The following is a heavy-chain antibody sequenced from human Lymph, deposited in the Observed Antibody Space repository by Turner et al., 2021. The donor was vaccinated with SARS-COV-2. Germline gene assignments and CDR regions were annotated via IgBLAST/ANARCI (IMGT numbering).Heavy chain of an antibody. D-gene: IGHD1-26*01. CDR3: ARRHSGNYDAFDI. CDR2: IIPILGIA. V-gene: IGHV1-69*10. CDR1: GGTFSTYV. J-gene: IGHJ3*02. Sequence: QVQLVPSGAGVKKPGSSMKVSFKASGGTFSTYVISWVRQAPGQGLEWMGGIIPILGIANYAQKFQGRVTITADKSTSTAYMELSSLRSEDTAVYHCARRHSGNYDAFDIWGQGTMVTVSS.